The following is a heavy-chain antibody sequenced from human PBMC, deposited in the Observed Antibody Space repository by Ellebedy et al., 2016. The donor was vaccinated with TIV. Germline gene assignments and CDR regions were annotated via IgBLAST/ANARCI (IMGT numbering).Heavy chain of an antibody. CDR3: ARIDPWQPSDD. CDR2: VYYSGSP. J-gene: IGHJ4*02. D-gene: IGHD2-21*01. Sequence: MPSETLSLTCTVSGGSVSTTRYYWAWIRQPPGEGLEWIGSVYYSGSPYYNPSFKSRVTLSADTSKNQFSLNMRAVTAADTAVYYCARIDPWQPSDDWGQGILVTVSS. CDR1: GGSVSTTRYY. V-gene: IGHV4-39*01.